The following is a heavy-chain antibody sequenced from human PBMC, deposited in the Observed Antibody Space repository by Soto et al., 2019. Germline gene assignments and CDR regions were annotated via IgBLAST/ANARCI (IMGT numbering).Heavy chain of an antibody. Sequence: VASVKVSCKASGGTFGSYAISWVRQAPGQGLEWMGGIIPIFGTANYAQKFQGRVTITADESTSTAYMELSSLRSEDTAVYYCARDRTPGFNSGKFRMDVWGQGTTVTVSS. J-gene: IGHJ6*02. CDR1: GGTFGSYA. CDR3: ARDRTPGFNSGKFRMDV. D-gene: IGHD3-10*01. V-gene: IGHV1-69*13. CDR2: IIPIFGTA.